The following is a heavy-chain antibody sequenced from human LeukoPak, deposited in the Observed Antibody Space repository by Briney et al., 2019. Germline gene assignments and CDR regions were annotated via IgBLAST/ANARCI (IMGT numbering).Heavy chain of an antibody. J-gene: IGHJ5*02. CDR3: TRGLRYFDWLFGWFDP. CDR2: IRSKAYGGTT. CDR1: GFTFGDYA. V-gene: IGHV3-49*04. Sequence: GGSLRLSCTASGFTFGDYAMSWVRQAPGKGLEWVGFIRSKAYGGTTEYAASVKGRFTISRDDSKSIAYLQMNSLKTEDTAVYYCTRGLRYFDWLFGWFDPWGQGTLVTVSS. D-gene: IGHD3-9*01.